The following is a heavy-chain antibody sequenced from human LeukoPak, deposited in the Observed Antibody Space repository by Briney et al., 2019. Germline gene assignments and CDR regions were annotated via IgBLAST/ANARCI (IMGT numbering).Heavy chain of an antibody. J-gene: IGHJ4*02. V-gene: IGHV1-69*01. D-gene: IGHD2-2*02. Sequence: GSSVKVSCKASGGTFSSYAISWVRQAPGQGLEWMGGIIPIFGTANYAQKFQGRVTITADESTSTAYMELSSLRSEDTAVYYCARVPAAIRWGYYFDYWDQGTLVTVSS. CDR2: IIPIFGTA. CDR1: GGTFSSYA. CDR3: ARVPAAIRWGYYFDY.